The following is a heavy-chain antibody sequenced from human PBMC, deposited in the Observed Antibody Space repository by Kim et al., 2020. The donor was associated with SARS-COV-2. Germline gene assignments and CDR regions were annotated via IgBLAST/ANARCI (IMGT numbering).Heavy chain of an antibody. Sequence: SETLSLTCTVSGGSVSSSNYYWGWIRQPPGKGLEWLGNIYYTGDTYYNPSLKSRVTISVDTSKNHFSLKLSSLTAADTAVYYCARLEYSSSSRLFDPWGQGNLVTVSS. J-gene: IGHJ5*02. D-gene: IGHD6-6*01. CDR1: GGSVSSSNYY. CDR3: ARLEYSSSSRLFDP. V-gene: IGHV4-39*02. CDR2: IYYTGDT.